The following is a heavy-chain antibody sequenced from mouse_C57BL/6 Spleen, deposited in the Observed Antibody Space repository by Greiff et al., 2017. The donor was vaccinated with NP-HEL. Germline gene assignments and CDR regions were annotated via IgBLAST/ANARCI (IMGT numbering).Heavy chain of an antibody. D-gene: IGHD3-2*02. CDR1: GYAFSSSW. Sequence: VQLQQSGPELVKPGVSVKISCKASGYAFSSSWMNWVKQRPGKGLEWIGRIYPGDGDTNYNGKFKGKATLTADKSSSTAYMQLSSLTSEDSAVYFCARDSSGPLAYWGQGTLVTVSA. CDR3: ARDSSGPLAY. CDR2: IYPGDGDT. V-gene: IGHV1-82*01. J-gene: IGHJ3*01.